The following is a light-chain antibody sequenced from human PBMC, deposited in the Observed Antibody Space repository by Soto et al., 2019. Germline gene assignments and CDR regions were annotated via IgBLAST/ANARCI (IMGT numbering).Light chain of an antibody. V-gene: IGKV1-39*01. CDR3: QQSYSTPYT. J-gene: IGKJ2*01. CDR1: QRITTY. CDR2: TAA. Sequence: IHMTQSPSSLSASVGDRVTITCRASQRITTYSKWYQQKPGKAPKLQISTAATLQGGVPTRFSGSGSGTDFTLTITAHQPEDFATYFCQQSYSTPYTFGQGTKLEIK.